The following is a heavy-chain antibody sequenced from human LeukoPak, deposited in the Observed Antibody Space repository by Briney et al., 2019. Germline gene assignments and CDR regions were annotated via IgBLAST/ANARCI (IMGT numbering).Heavy chain of an antibody. CDR2: IKQDGSER. CDR3: ATFTPVAGNFDY. D-gene: IGHD6-19*01. J-gene: IGHJ4*02. V-gene: IGHV3-7*01. Sequence: GGSLRLSRAASGFTFSSYWMGWVRQAPGKGLQWVANIKQDGSERYYVDSVKGRFTISRDNAKNSLYLQMNSLRAEDTAVYYCATFTPVAGNFDYWGQGTLVTVSS. CDR1: GFTFSSYW.